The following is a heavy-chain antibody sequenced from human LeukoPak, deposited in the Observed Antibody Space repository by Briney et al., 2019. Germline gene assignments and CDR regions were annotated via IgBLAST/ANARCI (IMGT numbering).Heavy chain of an antibody. D-gene: IGHD6-13*01. V-gene: IGHV1-2*02. CDR2: INPNSGGT. Sequence: ASVKVSCKASGYTFTGYYMHWVRQAPGQGLEWMGWINPNSGGTNYAQKFQGRVTMTRDTSISTAYMELSRLRSDDTAVYYCARADSSSWYYFDYWVQGTLVTVSS. CDR3: ARADSSSWYYFDY. CDR1: GYTFTGYY. J-gene: IGHJ4*02.